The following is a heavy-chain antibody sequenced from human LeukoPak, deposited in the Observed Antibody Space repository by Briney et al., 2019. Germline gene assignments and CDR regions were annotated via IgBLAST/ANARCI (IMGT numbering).Heavy chain of an antibody. V-gene: IGHV5-10-1*01. J-gene: IGHJ4*02. D-gene: IGHD3-10*01. CDR3: ARLYGSGSYYNVDAFDY. CDR1: GYSFTSYW. CDR2: IDPSDSYT. Sequence: GESLKISCKGSGYSFTSYWISWVRQMPGKGLEWMGRIDPSDSYTNYSPSSQGHVTISADKSISTAYLQWSSLKASDTAMYYCARLYGSGSYYNVDAFDYWGQGTLVTVSS.